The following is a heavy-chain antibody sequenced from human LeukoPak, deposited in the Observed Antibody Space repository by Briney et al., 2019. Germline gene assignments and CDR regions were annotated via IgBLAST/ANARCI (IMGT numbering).Heavy chain of an antibody. CDR3: VRRAGYTSSWYEY. Sequence: SETLSLTCTFSGGSVSSYYWSWIRHPPGKRLELIGYIYYSGSTNYNPSLKSRVTISLDTSKNQLSLKLSSVTAADTAVYYCVRRAGYTSSWYEYWGQGTLVTVSS. V-gene: IGHV4-59*02. CDR2: IYYSGST. D-gene: IGHD6-13*01. J-gene: IGHJ4*02. CDR1: GGSVSSYY.